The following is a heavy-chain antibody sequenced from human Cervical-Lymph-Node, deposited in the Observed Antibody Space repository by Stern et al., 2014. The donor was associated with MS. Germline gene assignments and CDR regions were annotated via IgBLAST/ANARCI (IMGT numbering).Heavy chain of an antibody. CDR3: ASLLIAAADPFDY. Sequence: VQLVESGAEVKKPGSSVKVSCKASGGTFSSYAISCVRQAPGQGLEWMGGIIPIFGTANYAQKFQGRVTITADESTSTAYMELSSLRSEDTAVYYCASLLIAAADPFDYWGQGTLVTVSS. J-gene: IGHJ4*02. CDR1: GGTFSSYA. D-gene: IGHD6-13*01. V-gene: IGHV1-69*01. CDR2: IIPIFGTA.